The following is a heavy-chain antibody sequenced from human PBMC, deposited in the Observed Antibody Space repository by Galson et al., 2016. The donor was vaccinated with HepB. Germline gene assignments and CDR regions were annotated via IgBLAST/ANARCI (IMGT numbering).Heavy chain of an antibody. D-gene: IGHD6-19*01. CDR2: IIPLFGAT. V-gene: IGHV1-69*06. Sequence: SVKVSCKASGGTFSNFAISWLRQAPGQGLEWMGGIIPLFGATNYAQKFQGRVTITADKSTTTVYMDLSSLRSEDTAVYYCARHPRASTGWIYWYFDLWGRGTLVTVSS. J-gene: IGHJ2*01. CDR1: GGTFSNFA. CDR3: ARHPRASTGWIYWYFDL.